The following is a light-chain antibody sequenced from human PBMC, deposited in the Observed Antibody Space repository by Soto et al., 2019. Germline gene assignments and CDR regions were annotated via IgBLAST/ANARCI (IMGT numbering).Light chain of an antibody. V-gene: IGLV2-23*02. J-gene: IGLJ2*01. CDR3: CSYATPRL. CDR1: SSDVGSYDL. CDR2: EVS. Sequence: QSVLTQPASVSGSHGQSITISCTGTSSDVGSYDLVSWYQQHPDKAPKLLLFEVSKRPSGVSIRFSGSKSGNTASLTISGLQPEDEADYYCCSYATPRLFGGGTKLTVL.